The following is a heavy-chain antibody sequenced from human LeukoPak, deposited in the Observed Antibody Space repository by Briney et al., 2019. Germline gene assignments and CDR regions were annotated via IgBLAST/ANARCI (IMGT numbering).Heavy chain of an antibody. V-gene: IGHV4-59*01. D-gene: IGHD3-9*01. J-gene: IGHJ4*02. CDR1: GDSIY. Sequence: PSETLSLTCSVSGDSIYWSWVRQSPGKGLQWIGTVFSGGATSYSPSLASRVTMSLDKSKSHFFLKLSSVTAADTAIYYCAIVTSHPRYFDRWGQGILVTVSS. CDR2: VFSGGAT. CDR3: AIVTSHPRYFDR.